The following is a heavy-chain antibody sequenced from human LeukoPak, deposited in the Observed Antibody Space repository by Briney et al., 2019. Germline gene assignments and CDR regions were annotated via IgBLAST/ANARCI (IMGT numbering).Heavy chain of an antibody. CDR3: ARVGFCRGSGCNWYFDL. Sequence: ASVKVSSKASGYSFTIYDINWVRQATGQGPEWMGWMNPSRGDTGYAQKFQGRVTMTRETSTGTAYMELTSLSSEDTAVYYCARVGFCRGSGCNWYFDLWGHGTLVTVSS. D-gene: IGHD2-15*01. CDR2: MNPSRGDT. CDR1: GYSFTIYD. J-gene: IGHJ2*01. V-gene: IGHV1-8*01.